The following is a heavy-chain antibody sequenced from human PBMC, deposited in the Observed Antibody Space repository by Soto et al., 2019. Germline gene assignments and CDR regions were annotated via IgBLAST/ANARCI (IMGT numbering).Heavy chain of an antibody. CDR3: ARGRYGDY. Sequence: QVHLVQSGAEVKNPGASVKVSCKGSGYDFTTYGITWVRQAPGQGLEWMAWISAHNGNTNYAPNLQGRVTVTRDTSTGRAYIELRSLRSDDTAVYYCARGRYGDYWGQGALVTVSS. V-gene: IGHV1-18*01. J-gene: IGHJ4*02. CDR2: ISAHNGNT. CDR1: GYDFTTYG. D-gene: IGHD1-1*01.